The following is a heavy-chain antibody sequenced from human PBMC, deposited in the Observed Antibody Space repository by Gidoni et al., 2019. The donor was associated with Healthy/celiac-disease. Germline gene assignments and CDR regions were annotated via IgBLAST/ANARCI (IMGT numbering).Heavy chain of an antibody. CDR1: GFTFSSYA. D-gene: IGHD3-22*01. CDR2: ISGSGGST. J-gene: IGHJ4*02. Sequence: EVQLLESGGGLVEPGGSLRLSCAASGFTFSSYAMSWVRQAPGKVLEWVSAISGSGGSTYYADSVKGRFTITRDNSKNTLYLQMNSLRAEDTAVYYCAKEAPDGRGYYDSSGYAPFDYWGQGTLVTVSS. CDR3: AKEAPDGRGYYDSSGYAPFDY. V-gene: IGHV3-23*01.